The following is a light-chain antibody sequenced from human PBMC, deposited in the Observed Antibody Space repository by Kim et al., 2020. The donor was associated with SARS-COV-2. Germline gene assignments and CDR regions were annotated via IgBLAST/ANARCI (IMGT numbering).Light chain of an antibody. CDR1: QSIRSW. CDR3: QQYNSHSPSWT. Sequence: GDGDTIPCRASQSIRSWLAWYEQKRGKAPKVLIYDAVSLESGVPSRCSGSGAGTEFTSTIRSLQPDEFATYHSQQYNSHSPSWTFGEGRKREIK. J-gene: IGKJ1*01. V-gene: IGKV1-5*01. CDR2: DAV.